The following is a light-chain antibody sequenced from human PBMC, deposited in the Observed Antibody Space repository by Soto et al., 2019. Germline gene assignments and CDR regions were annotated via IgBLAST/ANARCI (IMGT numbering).Light chain of an antibody. V-gene: IGKV1-5*03. CDR2: KAS. CDR3: QHYNSYSEA. Sequence: DIQMTQSPSTLSGSVGDRVTITCRASQTISSWLAWYQQKPGKAPKLLIYKASTVKSGVPSRFSGSGSGTEFTLTISSRQPDDFAPYYCQHYNSYSEAFGQGTKVELK. CDR1: QTISSW. J-gene: IGKJ1*01.